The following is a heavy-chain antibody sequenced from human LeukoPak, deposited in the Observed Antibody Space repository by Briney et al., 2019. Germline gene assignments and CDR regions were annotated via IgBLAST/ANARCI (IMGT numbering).Heavy chain of an antibody. Sequence: SETLSLTCTVSGGSISSYYWSWIRQPPGKGLEWIGEINHSGSTNYNPSLKSRVTISVDTSKNQFSLKLSSVTAADTAVYYCARHANYDSSGLVVAFDIWGQGTMVTVSS. D-gene: IGHD3-22*01. CDR2: INHSGST. J-gene: IGHJ3*02. CDR3: ARHANYDSSGLVVAFDI. V-gene: IGHV4-34*01. CDR1: GGSISSYY.